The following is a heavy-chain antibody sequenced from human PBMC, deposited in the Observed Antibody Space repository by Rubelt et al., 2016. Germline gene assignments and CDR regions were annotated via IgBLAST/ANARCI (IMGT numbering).Heavy chain of an antibody. Sequence: QVQLVQSGAEVKKPGASVKVSCKASGYTFTSYGISWVRQAPGQGLEWMGWISAYNGNTNYAQKLQGRCTMTTDTSTSTAYMELRSLRSDDTAVYYCARELPPFRRYNWNFPLDYWGQGTLVTVSS. CDR3: ARELPPFRRYNWNFPLDY. V-gene: IGHV1-18*01. CDR1: GYTFTSYG. J-gene: IGHJ4*02. CDR2: ISAYNGNT. D-gene: IGHD1-7*01.